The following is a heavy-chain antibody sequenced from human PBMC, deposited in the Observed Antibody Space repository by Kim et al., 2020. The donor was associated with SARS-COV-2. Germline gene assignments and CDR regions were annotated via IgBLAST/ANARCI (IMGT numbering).Heavy chain of an antibody. CDR2: ISGSGGST. V-gene: IGHV3-23*01. Sequence: GGSLRLSCAASGFTFSSYAMSWVRQAPGKGLEWVSAISGSGGSTYYADSVKGRFTISRDNSKNTLYLQMNSLRAEDTAVYYCAKGVRGYKRRDGFDYWGQGTLVTVSS. D-gene: IGHD5-12*01. CDR1: GFTFSSYA. CDR3: AKGVRGYKRRDGFDY. J-gene: IGHJ4*02.